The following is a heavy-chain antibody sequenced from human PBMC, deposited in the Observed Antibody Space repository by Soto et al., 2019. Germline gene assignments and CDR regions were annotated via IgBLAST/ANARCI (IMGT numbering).Heavy chain of an antibody. CDR1: GYTLTSYA. CDR3: ARAPVLLWFGELFPDY. CDR2: INAGNGNT. J-gene: IGHJ4*02. V-gene: IGHV1-3*01. Sequence: ASVKVSCKASGYTLTSYAMHWVRQAPGQRLEWMGWINAGNGNTKYSQKFQGRVTITRDTSASTAYMELSSLRSEDTAVYYCARAPVLLWFGELFPDYWGQGTLVTVSS. D-gene: IGHD3-10*01.